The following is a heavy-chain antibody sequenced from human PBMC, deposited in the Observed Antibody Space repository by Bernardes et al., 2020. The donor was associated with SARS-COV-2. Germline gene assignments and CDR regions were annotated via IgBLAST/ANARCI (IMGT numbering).Heavy chain of an antibody. J-gene: IGHJ4*02. V-gene: IGHV3-15*01. CDR1: GFTFSNAW. Sequence: GGSLRLSCAGSGFTFSNAWMSWVRQAPGSGLEWVARIKSKTEDVTADYAVAVKGRFTISRDDSKRTLSLEMNSLKTEDTAIYYCVTDHIIAVGHFDHWGQGTQVTVSS. CDR2: IKSKTEDVTA. D-gene: IGHD3-10*01. CDR3: VTDHIIAVGHFDH.